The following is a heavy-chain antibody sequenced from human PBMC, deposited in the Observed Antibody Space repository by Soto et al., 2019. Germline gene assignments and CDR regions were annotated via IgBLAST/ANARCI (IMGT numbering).Heavy chain of an antibody. J-gene: IGHJ4*02. CDR1: GFTFSSYS. Sequence: EVQLVESGGGLVQPGGSLRLSCAASGFTFSSYSMNWVRQAPGKGLEWVSYISSSSSTIYYADSVKGRFTISRDNAKNSLYLQMNSLRAEDTAVYYCASTYYDFWSGYSASTFDYWGQGTLVTVSS. CDR2: ISSSSSTI. V-gene: IGHV3-48*01. CDR3: ASTYYDFWSGYSASTFDY. D-gene: IGHD3-3*01.